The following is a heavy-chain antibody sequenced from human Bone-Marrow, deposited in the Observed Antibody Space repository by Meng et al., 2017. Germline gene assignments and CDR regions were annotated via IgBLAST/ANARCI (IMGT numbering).Heavy chain of an antibody. D-gene: IGHD3-3*01. CDR3: ARERNTYRFSVGRGKWFDP. J-gene: IGHJ5*02. Sequence: QVHLQQGGGGLLNPSVALSRTCAVYCGSFSGYSGRWIRQPPGKGLEWIGEINHSGSTNYNPSLKSRVTISVDTSKNQFSLKLSSVTAADTAVYYCARERNTYRFSVGRGKWFDPWGQGTLVTVSS. V-gene: IGHV4-34*01. CDR2: INHSGST. CDR1: CGSFSGYS.